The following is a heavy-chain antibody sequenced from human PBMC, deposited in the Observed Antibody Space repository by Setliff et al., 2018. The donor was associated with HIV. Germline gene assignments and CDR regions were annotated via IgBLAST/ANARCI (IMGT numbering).Heavy chain of an antibody. CDR1: GGPISSSNW. V-gene: IGHV4-4*02. CDR3: AREGQQLVRGPYFDY. Sequence: PSETLSLTCAVSGGPISSSNWWSWVRQPPGKGLEWIGEIYHSGSTNYNPSLKSRVTISVDKSKNQFSLKLSSVTAADTAVYSCAREGQQLVRGPYFDYWGQGTLVTVSS. D-gene: IGHD6-13*01. J-gene: IGHJ4*02. CDR2: IYHSGST.